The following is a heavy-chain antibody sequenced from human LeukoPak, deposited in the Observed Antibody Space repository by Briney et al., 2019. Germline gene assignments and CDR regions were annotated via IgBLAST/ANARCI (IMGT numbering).Heavy chain of an antibody. CDR1: GGSISSSNW. J-gene: IGHJ4*02. D-gene: IGHD4-17*01. V-gene: IGHV4-4*02. Sequence: PSETLSLTCAVSGGSISSSNWWSWVRQPPGKGLEWIGEIYHSGSTNYNPSLKSRVTISVDKSKNQFSLKLSSVTAADTAVYYCASRTRYGDYLGGPYYFDYWGQGTLVTVSS. CDR3: ASRTRYGDYLGGPYYFDY. CDR2: IYHSGST.